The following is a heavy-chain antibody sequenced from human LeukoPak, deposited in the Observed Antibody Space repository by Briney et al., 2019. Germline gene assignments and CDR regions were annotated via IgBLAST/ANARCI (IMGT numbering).Heavy chain of an antibody. CDR3: ARDWFSETNYKPLLDY. CDR1: GFTFGSYS. Sequence: GGSLRLSCAASGFTFGSYSMNWVRQAPGKGLEWVSYISGSSSDIKYADSVKGRFTISRDNAKNSLYLQMNSLRDEDTAVYYCARDWFSETNYKPLLDYWVQGALVGVCS. CDR2: ISGSSSDI. J-gene: IGHJ4*02. V-gene: IGHV3-48*02. D-gene: IGHD3-10*01.